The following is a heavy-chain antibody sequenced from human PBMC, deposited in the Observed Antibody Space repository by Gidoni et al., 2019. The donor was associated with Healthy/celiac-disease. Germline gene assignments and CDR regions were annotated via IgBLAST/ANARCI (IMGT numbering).Heavy chain of an antibody. J-gene: IGHJ5*02. D-gene: IGHD2-2*01. CDR2: IYYSGST. CDR1: GGSISSSSYY. CDR3: AISTSCYFCWFDP. Sequence: QLQLQESGPGLVKPSETLSLTCTVSGGSISSSSYYWGWIRQPPGKGLEWIGSIYYSGSTYYNPSLKSRVTISVDTSKNQFSLKLSSVTAADTAVYYCAISTSCYFCWFDPWGQGTLVTVSS. V-gene: IGHV4-39*01.